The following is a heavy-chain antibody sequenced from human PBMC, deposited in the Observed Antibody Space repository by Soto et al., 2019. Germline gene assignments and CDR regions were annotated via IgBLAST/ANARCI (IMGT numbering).Heavy chain of an antibody. CDR3: AKDGTIAADYGMDV. J-gene: IGHJ6*02. D-gene: IGHD6-13*01. CDR2: ISWNSGSI. CDR1: GFTFDDYA. V-gene: IGHV3-9*01. Sequence: SGGSLRLSCAASGFTFDDYAMHWVRQAPGKGLEWVSGISWNSGSIGYADSVKGRFTISRDNAKNSLYLQMNSLRAEDTALYYCAKDGTIAADYGMDVWGQGTTVTVSS.